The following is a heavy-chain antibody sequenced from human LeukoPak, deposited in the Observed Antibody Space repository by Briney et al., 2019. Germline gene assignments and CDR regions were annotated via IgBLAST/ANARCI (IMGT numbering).Heavy chain of an antibody. J-gene: IGHJ4*02. CDR2: IRYDGSNK. D-gene: IGHD6-13*01. CDR1: GFTFSSYA. Sequence: GGSLRLSCAASGFTFSSYAMHWVRQAPGKGLEWVAFIRYDGSNKYYADSVKGRFTISRDNSKNTLYLQMNSLRAEDTAVYYCAKEGEYSSSWYFDYWGQGTLVTVSS. CDR3: AKEGEYSSSWYFDY. V-gene: IGHV3-30*02.